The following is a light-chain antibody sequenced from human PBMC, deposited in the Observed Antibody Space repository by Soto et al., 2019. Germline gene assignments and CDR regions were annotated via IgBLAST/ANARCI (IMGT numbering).Light chain of an antibody. J-gene: IGKJ5*01. V-gene: IGKV1-5*03. CDR1: QSISSW. CDR2: KAS. CDR3: QQYNSYLIT. Sequence: TQSPGTLSLSPGERVTITCRASQSISSWLAWYQQKPGKAPKLLIYKASSLESGVPSRFSGSGSGTEFTLTISSLQPDDFATYYCQQYNSYLITFGQGTRLEIK.